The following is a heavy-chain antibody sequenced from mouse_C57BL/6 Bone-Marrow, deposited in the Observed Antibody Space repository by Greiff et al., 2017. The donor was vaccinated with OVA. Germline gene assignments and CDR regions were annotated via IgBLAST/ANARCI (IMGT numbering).Heavy chain of an antibody. V-gene: IGHV14-4*01. Sequence: VQLQQSGAELVRPGASVKLSCTASGFNIKDDYMHWVKQRPEQGLEWIGWIDPENGDTEYASKFQGKATITADTSSNTAYLQLSSLTSEDTAVYYCTTEDYEAYWGQGTLVTVSA. CDR1: GFNIKDDY. CDR3: TTEDYEAY. CDR2: IDPENGDT. J-gene: IGHJ3*01. D-gene: IGHD2-4*01.